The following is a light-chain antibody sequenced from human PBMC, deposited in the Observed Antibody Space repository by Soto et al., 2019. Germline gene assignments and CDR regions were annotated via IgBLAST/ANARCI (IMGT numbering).Light chain of an antibody. Sequence: QSVMTQPPSASGTPGQRVTISCSGSTSNVGSNGVNWYQHIPGTAPKLLIFSNSQRPTGVPDRFSASKSGTSASLAISGLQSDDEADYYCAAWDGSLSVVLFGGGTKVTVL. CDR3: AAWDGSLSVVL. CDR1: TSNVGSNG. CDR2: SNS. J-gene: IGLJ2*01. V-gene: IGLV1-44*01.